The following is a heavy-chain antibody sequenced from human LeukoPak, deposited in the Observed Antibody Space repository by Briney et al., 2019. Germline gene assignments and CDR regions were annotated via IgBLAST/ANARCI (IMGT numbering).Heavy chain of an antibody. D-gene: IGHD6-13*01. V-gene: IGHV4-4*02. CDR3: ARVVSSSWGAFDI. CDR1: GGSISSSNW. Sequence: SETLSLTCAVSGGSISSSNWWSWVRQPPGKGLEWIGEIYHSGSTNYNPFLKSRVTISVDKSKNQFSLKLSSVTAADTAVYYCARVVSSSWGAFDIWGQGTMVTVSS. CDR2: IYHSGST. J-gene: IGHJ3*02.